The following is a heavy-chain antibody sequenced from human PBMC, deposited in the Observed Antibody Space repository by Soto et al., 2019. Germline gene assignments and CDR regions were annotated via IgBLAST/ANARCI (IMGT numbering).Heavy chain of an antibody. Sequence: PSQTLSLTCAISGDSVSSNSAAWNWIRQSPSRDLEWLGRTYYRSKWYNDYAVSVESRITINPDTSKNQFSLQLNSVTPEDTAVYYCARSADYYGSGSYYIGEYWGQGTLVTVSS. CDR2: TYYRSKWYN. V-gene: IGHV6-1*01. CDR1: GDSVSSNSAA. J-gene: IGHJ4*02. D-gene: IGHD3-10*01. CDR3: ARSADYYGSGSYYIGEY.